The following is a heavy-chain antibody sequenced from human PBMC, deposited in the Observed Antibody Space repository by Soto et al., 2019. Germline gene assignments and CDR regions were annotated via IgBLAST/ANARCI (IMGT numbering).Heavy chain of an antibody. CDR3: ARDSYVYYYYGMDV. V-gene: IGHV4-34*01. J-gene: IGHJ6*02. D-gene: IGHD3-16*01. CDR2: INHSGST. Sequence: SETLSLTCAVYGGSFSGYYWSWIRQPQGKGLEWIGEINHSGSTNYNPSLKSRVTISVDTSKNQFSLKLSSVTAADTAVYYCARDSYVYYYYGMDVWGQGTTVTVSS. CDR1: GGSFSGYY.